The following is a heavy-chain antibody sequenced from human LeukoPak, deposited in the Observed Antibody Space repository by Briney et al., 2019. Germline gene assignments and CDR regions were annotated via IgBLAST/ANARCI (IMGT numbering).Heavy chain of an antibody. D-gene: IGHD4-11*01. J-gene: IGHJ4*02. V-gene: IGHV4-59*08. Sequence: SETLSLTCTVSGGSISSYYWSWIRQPPGKGLEWIGYIYYSGNTNYNPSLKSRVTISVDTSKNQFTLKLSSVTAADTAVYYCARRSFYSNYCHFAYWGQGTLVTVSS. CDR2: IYYSGNT. CDR3: ARRSFYSNYCHFAY. CDR1: GGSISSYY.